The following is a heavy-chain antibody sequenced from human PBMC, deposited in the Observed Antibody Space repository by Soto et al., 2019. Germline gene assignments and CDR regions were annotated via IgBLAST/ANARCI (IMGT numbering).Heavy chain of an antibody. D-gene: IGHD1-20*01. J-gene: IGHJ4*02. CDR3: ARGITLPTPLDY. V-gene: IGHV1-3*05. CDR1: GYTFTSYA. CDR2: SNAGNGNT. Sequence: QVQLVQSGAEEKKPGASVKVSCKASGYTFTSYAMHWVRQAPGQRLEWMGWSNAGNGNTKYSQKFQGRVTITGDTAASTAYMDLSSLRSEDTAVYYCARGITLPTPLDYWGQGTLVTVSS.